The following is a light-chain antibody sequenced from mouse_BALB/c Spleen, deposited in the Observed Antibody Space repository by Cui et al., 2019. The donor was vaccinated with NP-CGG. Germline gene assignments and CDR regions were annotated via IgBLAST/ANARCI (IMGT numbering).Light chain of an antibody. Sequence: QAAVTQEHALTTSPGETVTLTCRSSTGTVTTSNYANWVQEKPDHLFTGLIGGTNNRAPGVPARFSGSLIGDKAALTITGAQTEDEAIYFCALWYSNHWVFGGGTKLTVL. CDR3: ALWYSNHWV. V-gene: IGLV1*01. CDR2: GTN. CDR1: TGTVTTSNY. J-gene: IGLJ1*01.